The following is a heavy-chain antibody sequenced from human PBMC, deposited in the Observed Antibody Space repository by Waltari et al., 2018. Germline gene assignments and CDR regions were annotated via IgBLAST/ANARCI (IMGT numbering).Heavy chain of an antibody. J-gene: IGHJ6*02. CDR1: GGSFSGYY. V-gene: IGHV4-34*01. CDR3: ARHVGRKNWNDRGMDV. Sequence: QVQLQQWGAGLLKPSETLSLTCAVYGGSFSGYYWSWIRQPPGKGLEWIGEINHSGNTNYNPSLKSRVTISVDTSKNQFSLKLSSVTAADTAVYYCARHVGRKNWNDRGMDVWGQGTTVTVSS. D-gene: IGHD1-1*01. CDR2: INHSGNT.